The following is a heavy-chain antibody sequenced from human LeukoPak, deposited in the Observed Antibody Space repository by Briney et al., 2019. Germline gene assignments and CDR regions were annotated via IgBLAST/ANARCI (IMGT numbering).Heavy chain of an antibody. Sequence: PSETLSLTCTVSGGSISSYYWSWIRQPPGKGLEWIGEINHSGSTNYNPSLKSRVTISVDTSKNQFSLKLSSVTAADTAVYYCARPYYDFWSGYSYYFDYWGQGTLVTVSS. J-gene: IGHJ4*02. V-gene: IGHV4-34*01. D-gene: IGHD3-3*01. CDR3: ARPYYDFWSGYSYYFDY. CDR1: GGSISSYY. CDR2: INHSGST.